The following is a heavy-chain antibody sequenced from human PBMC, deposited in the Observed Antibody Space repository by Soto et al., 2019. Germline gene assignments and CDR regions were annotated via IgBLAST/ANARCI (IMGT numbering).Heavy chain of an antibody. CDR1: GVSISENH. CDR2: VHFSGST. CDR3: ARVSGSYYYGMDV. Sequence: PSETLSLTCDVSGVSISENHWSWIRQAPGKGLEWVGYVHFSGSTTYNPSLAPRLNISFDMSKSQVYLQLTSVTAADTAVYYCARVSGSYYYGMDVWGQGTTVTVSS. J-gene: IGHJ6*02. V-gene: IGHV4-59*12. D-gene: IGHD1-26*01.